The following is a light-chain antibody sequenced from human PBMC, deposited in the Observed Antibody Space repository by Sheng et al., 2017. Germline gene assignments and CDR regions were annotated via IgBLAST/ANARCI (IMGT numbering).Light chain of an antibody. V-gene: IGKV1-5*03. CDR3: QQLNSYPQT. J-gene: IGKJ2*01. CDR1: QSIGIW. Sequence: DIQMTQSPSTLSAFVGDRVTITCRASQSIGIWLAWYQQKPGKAPKLLIYKASTLGGGVPSSFSGSGSGTEFTLTISSLQPDDFATYYRQQLNSYPQTFGQGTKLEIK. CDR2: KAS.